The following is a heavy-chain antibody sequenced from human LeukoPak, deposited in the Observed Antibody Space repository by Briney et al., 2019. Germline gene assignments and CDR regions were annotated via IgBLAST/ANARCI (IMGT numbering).Heavy chain of an antibody. CDR2: IMQDGGEK. J-gene: IGHJ4*02. CDR1: GFTFSSYA. CDR3: ARLGGNFAAAF. V-gene: IGHV3-7*01. Sequence: PGGSLRLSCAASGFTFSSYAMSWVRQAPGKGLEWVANIMQDGGEKYYVDSVKGRFTISRDNARNSLFLQMNSLRAEDTAVYYCARLGGNFAAAFWGQGTLVTVSS. D-gene: IGHD4-23*01.